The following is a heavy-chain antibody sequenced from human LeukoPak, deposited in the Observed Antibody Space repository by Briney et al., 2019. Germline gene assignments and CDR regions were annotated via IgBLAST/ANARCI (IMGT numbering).Heavy chain of an antibody. Sequence: GGSLRLSCAASGFTFSSYWMSWVRQAPGKGLEWVSEISGSGSRTYYADYVKGRFTISRDNPKNTLYLQMNSLRADDTAVYYCAKDDGIGGYYYYYYMDVWGKGTTVTISS. CDR1: GFTFSSYW. D-gene: IGHD1-26*01. V-gene: IGHV3-23*01. CDR2: ISGSGSRT. CDR3: AKDDGIGGYYYYYYMDV. J-gene: IGHJ6*03.